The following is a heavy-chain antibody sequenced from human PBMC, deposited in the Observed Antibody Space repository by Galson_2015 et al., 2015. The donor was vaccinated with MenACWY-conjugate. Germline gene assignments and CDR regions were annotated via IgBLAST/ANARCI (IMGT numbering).Heavy chain of an antibody. Sequence: SLRLSCAASGFTFSNAWMNWVRQAPGKGLEWVGRIKSRTDGGTTDYAAPVKGRFTISRDDSKNTLYLQMNSLKIEDTAVYFCTHSSFCCSGGSCSSGPSASWGQGTLITVTS. CDR1: GFTFSNAW. V-gene: IGHV3-15*07. D-gene: IGHD2-15*01. CDR3: THSSFCCSGGSCSSGPSAS. CDR2: IKSRTDGGTT. J-gene: IGHJ5*02.